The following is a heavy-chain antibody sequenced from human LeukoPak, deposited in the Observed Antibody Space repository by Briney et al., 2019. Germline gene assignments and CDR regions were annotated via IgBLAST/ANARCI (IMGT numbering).Heavy chain of an antibody. D-gene: IGHD5-12*01. V-gene: IGHV4-34*01. J-gene: IGHJ4*02. CDR2: INHSGST. Sequence: SETLSLTCAVYGGSFSGYCWSWIRQPPGKGLEWIGEINHSGSTNYNPSLKSRVTISVDTSKNQFSLKLSSVTAADTAVYYCARGDIVATISIAHYFDYWGQGTLVTVSS. CDR3: ARGDIVATISIAHYFDY. CDR1: GGSFSGYC.